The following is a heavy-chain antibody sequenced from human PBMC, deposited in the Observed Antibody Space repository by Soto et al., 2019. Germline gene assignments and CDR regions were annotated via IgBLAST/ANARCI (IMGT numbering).Heavy chain of an antibody. Sequence: SETLSLTCTVSGGSISSYYWSWIRQPPGKGLEWIGYIYYSGSTNYNPSLKSRVTISVDTSKNQFSLKLSSVTAADTAVYYCARRCETSCFDYWGQGTLVTVSS. CDR1: GGSISSYY. CDR2: IYYSGST. V-gene: IGHV4-59*01. D-gene: IGHD2-2*01. CDR3: ARRCETSCFDY. J-gene: IGHJ4*02.